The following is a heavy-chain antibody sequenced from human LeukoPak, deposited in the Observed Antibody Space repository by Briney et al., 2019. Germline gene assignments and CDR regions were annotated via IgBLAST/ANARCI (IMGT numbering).Heavy chain of an antibody. V-gene: IGHV3-30-3*01. CDR1: GFTFSSYA. CDR2: ISYDGSNK. Sequence: QPGRSLRLSCAASGFTFSSYAMHWVRQAPGKGLEWVAVISYDGSNKYYADSVKGRFTISRDNSKNTLYLQMNSLRAEDTAVYYCARGYRHQLWLDLRAFDIWGQGTMVTVSS. J-gene: IGHJ3*02. D-gene: IGHD5-18*01. CDR3: ARGYRHQLWLDLRAFDI.